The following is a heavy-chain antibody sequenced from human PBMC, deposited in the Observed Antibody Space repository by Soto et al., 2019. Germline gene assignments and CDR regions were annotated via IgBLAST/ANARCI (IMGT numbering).Heavy chain of an antibody. CDR2: IIPIFGTA. D-gene: IGHD4-17*01. V-gene: IGHV1-69*01. Sequence: QVQLVQSGAEVKKPGSSVKVSCKASGGTFSSYAISWVRQAPGQGLEWMGGIIPIFGTANYAQKFQGRVTITADESTSTAYMELSSLRSEDTAVYYCAGLTYHDYGGQTSPYYYYGMDVWGQGTTVTVSS. J-gene: IGHJ6*02. CDR3: AGLTYHDYGGQTSPYYYYGMDV. CDR1: GGTFSSYA.